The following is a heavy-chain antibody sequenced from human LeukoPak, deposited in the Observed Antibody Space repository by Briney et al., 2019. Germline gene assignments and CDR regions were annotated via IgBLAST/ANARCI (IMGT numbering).Heavy chain of an antibody. CDR3: ARQSDKGGRYTDY. D-gene: IGHD6-19*01. CDR2: IYPGDSDT. J-gene: IGHJ4*02. Sequence: GESLKISCKGSGYSFTSYWIGLVRQLPGKGLGLVGIIYPGDSDTRYSPSFQGQVTISADKSISTAYLQWSSLKASDTAMYYCARQSDKGGRYTDYWGQGTLVTVSS. CDR1: GYSFTSYW. V-gene: IGHV5-51*01.